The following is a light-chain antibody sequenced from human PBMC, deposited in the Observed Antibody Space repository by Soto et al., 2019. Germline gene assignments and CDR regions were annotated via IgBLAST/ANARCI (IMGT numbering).Light chain of an antibody. CDR1: QSFTSN. J-gene: IGKJ4*01. CDR3: QQLSTYPST. CDR2: GAS. V-gene: IGKV3-15*01. Sequence: VMTISQVSLSVSPGARDSLSFWASQSFTSNLAWFPQIPGQAPRLLIYGASTRATGIPARFSGSGSGTDVTLTISSLQAEDFATYYCQQLSTYPSTFGGGTKV.